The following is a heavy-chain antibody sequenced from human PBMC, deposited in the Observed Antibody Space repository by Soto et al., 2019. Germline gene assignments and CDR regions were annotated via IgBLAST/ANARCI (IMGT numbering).Heavy chain of an antibody. D-gene: IGHD4-17*01. CDR1: GGSVSSGSYY. J-gene: IGHJ4*02. Sequence: QVQLQESGPGLVKPSETLSLTCTVSGGSVSSGSYYWSWIRQPPGKGLEWIGYIYYSGSTNYNPSLKSRVTISVDTSKNQFSLKLSSVTAADTAVYYCARVRTYGDYGVFDYWGQGTLVTVSS. CDR2: IYYSGST. V-gene: IGHV4-61*01. CDR3: ARVRTYGDYGVFDY.